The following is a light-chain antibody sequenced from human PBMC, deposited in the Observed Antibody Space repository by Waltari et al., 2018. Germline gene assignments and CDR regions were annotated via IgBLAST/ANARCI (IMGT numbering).Light chain of an antibody. CDR2: VNSDGSH. V-gene: IGLV4-69*01. Sequence: QLVVTPSPSASAPLGASVKLTCTLSRGHSSNVLAWLQQRPEKVPRYLMKVNSDGSHRKGDEIPDRFSGSSSGAERYLTISSLQSDDEADYYCETGGHGTWVFGGGTKLTVL. CDR1: RGHSSNV. J-gene: IGLJ3*02. CDR3: ETGGHGTWV.